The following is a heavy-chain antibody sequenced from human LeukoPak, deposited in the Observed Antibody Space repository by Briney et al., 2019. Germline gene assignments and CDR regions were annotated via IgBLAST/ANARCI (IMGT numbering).Heavy chain of an antibody. CDR1: GFTFSSYD. D-gene: IGHD2-15*01. CDR3: ARRLGGGGAFDI. Sequence: GGSLRLSCAASGFTFSSYDMHWIRQATGKGLEWVSAIGTAGDTYYPGSVKGRFTISRENAKNSLYLQMNSLRAGDTAVYYCARRLGGGGAFDIWGQGTMVTVSS. CDR2: IGTAGDT. J-gene: IGHJ3*02. V-gene: IGHV3-13*01.